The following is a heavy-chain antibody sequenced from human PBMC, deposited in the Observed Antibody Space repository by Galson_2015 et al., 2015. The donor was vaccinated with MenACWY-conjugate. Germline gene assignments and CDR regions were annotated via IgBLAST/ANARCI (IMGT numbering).Heavy chain of an antibody. Sequence: SLRLSCAASGFTFNSYAMNWVRQAPGRGLEWVSAISGSGDNTYCADSVKGRFTISRDNAKNTLYLHMNSLRAGDTAVYYCVKELSAPATTYIFDYWGQGTLATVSS. CDR2: ISGSGDNT. CDR1: GFTFNSYA. V-gene: IGHV3-23*01. D-gene: IGHD6-25*01. J-gene: IGHJ4*02. CDR3: VKELSAPATTYIFDY.